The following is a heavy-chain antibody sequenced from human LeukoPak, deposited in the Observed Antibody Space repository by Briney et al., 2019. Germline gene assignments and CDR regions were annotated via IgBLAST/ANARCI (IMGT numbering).Heavy chain of an antibody. CDR1: GGTFSSYA. D-gene: IGHD4-23*01. J-gene: IGHJ4*02. CDR2: IIPIFGTA. V-gene: IGHV1-69*13. CDR3: ARDLTDYGGNSWDDY. Sequence: ASVKVSCKASGGTFSSYAISWVRQAPGQGLEWMGVIIPIFGTANYAQKFQGRVTITADESTSTAYMELSSLRSEDTAVYYCARDLTDYGGNSWDDYWGQGTLVTVSS.